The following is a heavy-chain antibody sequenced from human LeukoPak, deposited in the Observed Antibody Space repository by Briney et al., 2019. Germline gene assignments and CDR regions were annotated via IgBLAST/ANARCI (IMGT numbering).Heavy chain of an antibody. D-gene: IGHD3-22*01. Sequence: GGSLRLSCVASEFNFKFYAMSWVRQAPGKGLEWVSAISGSGGSTYYADSVKGRFTISRDNSKNTLYLQMNSLRAEDTAVYYCAKDPTSDYYDSSGRFPDYYYGMDVWGQGTTVTVSS. CDR3: AKDPTSDYYDSSGRFPDYYYGMDV. CDR1: EFNFKFYA. V-gene: IGHV3-23*01. CDR2: ISGSGGST. J-gene: IGHJ6*02.